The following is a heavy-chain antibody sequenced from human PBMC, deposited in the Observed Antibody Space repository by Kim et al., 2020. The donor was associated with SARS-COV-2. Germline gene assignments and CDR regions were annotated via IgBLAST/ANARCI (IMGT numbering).Heavy chain of an antibody. J-gene: IGHJ4*02. Sequence: GESLKISCKGSGYSFTSYWISWVRQMPGKGLEWMGRIDPSDSYTNYSPSFQGHVTISADKSISTAYLQWSSLKASDTAMYYCARLVRYCSSTSCYMFDYWGQGTLVTVSS. D-gene: IGHD2-2*02. V-gene: IGHV5-10-1*01. CDR3: ARLVRYCSSTSCYMFDY. CDR1: GYSFTSYW. CDR2: IDPSDSYT.